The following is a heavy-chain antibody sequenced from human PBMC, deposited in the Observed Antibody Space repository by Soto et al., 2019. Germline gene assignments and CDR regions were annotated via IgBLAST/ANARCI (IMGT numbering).Heavy chain of an antibody. CDR1: GYTFNTYG. Sequence: QVQLVQSGAEVKKPGASVKVSCKASGYTFNTYGINWVRQAPGQGLEWMGWINPYNGNTNYAQKVQGRVTMTTDTSTRTVYMELRSLRSDDTAVYYCARTVGGFFDILTGPGQLRPFYYYGMDVWGQGTMVTVSS. CDR2: INPYNGNT. J-gene: IGHJ6*02. CDR3: ARTVGGFFDILTGPGQLRPFYYYGMDV. V-gene: IGHV1-18*01. D-gene: IGHD3-9*01.